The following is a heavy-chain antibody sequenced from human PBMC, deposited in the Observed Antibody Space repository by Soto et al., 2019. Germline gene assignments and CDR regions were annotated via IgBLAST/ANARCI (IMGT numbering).Heavy chain of an antibody. D-gene: IGHD1-26*01. CDR3: ARGGIPPSGYGIAYAMDV. V-gene: IGHV4-39*01. J-gene: IGHJ6*02. Sequence: KSSETLSLTCTVSGVSISGSRYYWGWIRQPPGRGLEWIGNIYYSGSTYYTPALKSRVTLSVDTSKNQFSQNLNSVTAADTAVYYCARGGIPPSGYGIAYAMDVWGQGTTVTVSS. CDR2: IYYSGST. CDR1: GVSISGSRYY.